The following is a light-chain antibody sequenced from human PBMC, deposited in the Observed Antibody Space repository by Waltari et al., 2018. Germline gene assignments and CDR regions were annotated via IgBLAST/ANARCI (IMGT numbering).Light chain of an antibody. CDR2: KAS. CDR1: QSVSIW. CDR3: QQYDTYSYT. Sequence: DIQMTQSPSTLSASVGDRVTITCRASQSVSIWLAWYQQQPGKAPNLLIYKASTLKSGVPSRFSGSGSGTEFTLTISSLQPDDFATYYCQQYDTYSYT. V-gene: IGKV1-5*03. J-gene: IGKJ2*01.